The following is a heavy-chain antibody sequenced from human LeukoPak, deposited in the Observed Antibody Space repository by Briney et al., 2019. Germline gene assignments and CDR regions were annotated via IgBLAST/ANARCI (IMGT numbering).Heavy chain of an antibody. J-gene: IGHJ3*02. CDR1: GGSISSHY. V-gene: IGHV4-59*08. Sequence: SETLSLTCTVSGGSISSHYWSWFRQPPGKGLEWIGYIYYSGSTNYNSSLKSRVTISVDTSKNQFSLNLYSVTAADTAVYYCARRPSPPDAFDIWGQGTVVTVSS. CDR2: IYYSGST. CDR3: ARRPSPPDAFDI.